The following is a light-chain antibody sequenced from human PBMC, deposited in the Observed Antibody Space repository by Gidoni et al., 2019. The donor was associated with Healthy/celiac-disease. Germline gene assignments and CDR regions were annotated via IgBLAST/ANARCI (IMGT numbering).Light chain of an antibody. Sequence: EIVLTQSPATLSLSPGERATLSCRASQSVSSYLAWYQQKPGQAPRFLMYDASNRATGIPARFSGSGSGTDFTLTISSLEPEDFAVYYCQQRSNWEGITFGQGTRLEIK. J-gene: IGKJ5*01. CDR3: QQRSNWEGIT. CDR1: QSVSSY. CDR2: DAS. V-gene: IGKV3-11*01.